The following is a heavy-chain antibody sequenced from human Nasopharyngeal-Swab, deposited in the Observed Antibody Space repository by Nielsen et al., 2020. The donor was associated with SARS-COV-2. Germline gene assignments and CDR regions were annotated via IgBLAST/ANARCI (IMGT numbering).Heavy chain of an antibody. V-gene: IGHV4-59*01. CDR3: ASFDILTGYGAY. CDR2: IYYSGST. Sequence: WIRQPPGKGLEWIGYIYYSGSTNYNPSPKSRVTISVDTSKNQFSLKLSSVTAADTAVYYCASFDILTGYGAYWGQGTLVTVSS. J-gene: IGHJ4*02. D-gene: IGHD3-9*01.